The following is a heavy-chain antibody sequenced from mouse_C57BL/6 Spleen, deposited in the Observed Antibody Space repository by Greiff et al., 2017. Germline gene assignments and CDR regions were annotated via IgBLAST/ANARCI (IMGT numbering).Heavy chain of an antibody. V-gene: IGHV1-66*01. J-gene: IGHJ4*01. CDR2: IYPGGGDT. D-gene: IGHD2-1*01. Sequence: QVHLQQSGPELVKPGASVKISCKASGYTFTSYYIHWVKQRPGQGLEWIGWIYPGGGDTNYNEKFKGKATLTADTSSSTAYMQLSSLTSEDSTVDYGASDLLHAMDYWGQGTSLTVSS. CDR1: GYTFTSYY. CDR3: ASDLLHAMDY.